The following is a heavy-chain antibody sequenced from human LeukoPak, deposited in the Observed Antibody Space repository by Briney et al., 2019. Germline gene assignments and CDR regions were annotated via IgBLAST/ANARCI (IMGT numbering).Heavy chain of an antibody. CDR1: GYTFTSYG. V-gene: IGHV1-18*01. D-gene: IGHD1-1*01. J-gene: IGHJ5*02. CDR2: ISTYNGNT. CDR3: ARAPLTGTTNWFDP. Sequence: GASVKVSCKPSGYTFTSYGISWVRQAPGQGLEWMGWISTYNGNTNYVQKLQGRVTMTTDTSTGTAYMELRTLRSDDTAVYYCARAPLTGTTNWFDPWGQGTLVTVSS.